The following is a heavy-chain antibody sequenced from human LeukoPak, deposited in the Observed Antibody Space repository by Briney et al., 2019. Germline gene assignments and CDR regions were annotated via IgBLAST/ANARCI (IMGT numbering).Heavy chain of an antibody. D-gene: IGHD3-3*01. Sequence: ASVKVPCKASGYSFTSYYIHWVRQAPGQGLEWMGIINPGTGSTTYAQKFQGRVTMTRDTSTSTVYMELNSLTSEDTAVYYCARDHSVDFWSGYYPGGWFDPWGQGTLVTVSS. J-gene: IGHJ5*02. CDR3: ARDHSVDFWSGYYPGGWFDP. CDR2: INPGTGST. CDR1: GYSFTSYY. V-gene: IGHV1-46*01.